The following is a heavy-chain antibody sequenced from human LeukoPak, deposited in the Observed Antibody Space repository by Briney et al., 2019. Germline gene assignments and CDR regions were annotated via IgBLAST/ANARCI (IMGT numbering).Heavy chain of an antibody. J-gene: IGHJ5*02. CDR2: IFGSGST. CDR3: TKGGSSWYNWFDP. CDR1: GGSITSYH. V-gene: IGHV4-4*07. D-gene: IGHD6-13*01. Sequence: SETLSLTCTVSGGSITSYHWSWIRQPAGKGLEWSGRIFGSGSTNYNPSLRSRVTMSIYTSKHQFSLQLSSVTAAATAMYYCTKGGSSWYNWFDPWGQGTLVTVSS.